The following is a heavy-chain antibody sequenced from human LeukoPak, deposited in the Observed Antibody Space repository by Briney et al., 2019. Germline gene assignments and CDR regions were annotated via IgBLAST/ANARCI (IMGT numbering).Heavy chain of an antibody. Sequence: GGSLRLSCAASGFTFSSYSMNWVRQAPGKGLEWVSYISSGGSFGYYADSVKGRFTISRDNVKNSLYLQMNSLRDEDTAVYYCARDEKYAFDIWGQGTMVTVSS. CDR1: GFTFSSYS. CDR3: ARDEKYAFDI. V-gene: IGHV3-48*02. J-gene: IGHJ3*02. CDR2: ISSGGSFG.